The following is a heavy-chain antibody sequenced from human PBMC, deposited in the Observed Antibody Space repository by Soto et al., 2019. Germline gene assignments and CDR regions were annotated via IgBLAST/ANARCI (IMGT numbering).Heavy chain of an antibody. V-gene: IGHV4-4*02. J-gene: IGHJ4*02. CDR1: GGSITSTNW. CDR2: IHHGGST. Sequence: SETLSLTCAVSGGSITSTNWWSWVRQSPGKGLEWIGEIHHGGSTNYNPSLQTRVTISVDNPKNNFSLKLSSVTAANTAVYFCSEYDFGSGNDYNIGSWGQGTLVTVS. D-gene: IGHD3-10*01. CDR3: SEYDFGSGNDYNIGS.